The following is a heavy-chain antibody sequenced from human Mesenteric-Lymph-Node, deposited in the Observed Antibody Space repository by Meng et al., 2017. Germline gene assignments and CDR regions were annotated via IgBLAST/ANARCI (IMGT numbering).Heavy chain of an antibody. J-gene: IGHJ6*02. CDR2: ISSISSYI. D-gene: IGHD1-26*01. CDR1: GFTFSSYS. Sequence: GESLKISCAASGFTFSSYSMNWVRQAPGKGLEWVSSISSISSYIYYADSVKGRFTISRDNAKNSLYLQMNSLRAEDTAVYYCARDRVGDSYYYGMDVWGQGTTVTVSS. V-gene: IGHV3-21*01. CDR3: ARDRVGDSYYYGMDV.